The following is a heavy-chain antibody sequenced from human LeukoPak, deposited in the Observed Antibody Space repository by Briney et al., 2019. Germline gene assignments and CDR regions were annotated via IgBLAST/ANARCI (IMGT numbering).Heavy chain of an antibody. CDR2: ISYDGSNK. D-gene: IGHD1-26*01. CDR1: GFTFSSYG. CDR3: ASPGVGAIDPGFDY. J-gene: IGHJ4*02. V-gene: IGHV3-30*03. Sequence: PGGSLRLSCAASGFTFSSYGMHWVRQAPGKGLEWVAVISYDGSNKYYADSVKGRFTISRDNSKNTLYLQMNSLRAEDTAVYYCASPGVGAIDPGFDYWGQGTLVTVSS.